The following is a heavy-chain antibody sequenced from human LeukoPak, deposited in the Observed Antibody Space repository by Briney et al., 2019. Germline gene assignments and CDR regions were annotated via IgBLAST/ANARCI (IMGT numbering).Heavy chain of an antibody. CDR2: ISSSGSTI. Sequence: GGSLRLSCAASGFTFSDYYMSWIRQAPGKGLEWVSYISSSGSTIYYADSVKGRLTISRDNAKNSLYLQMNSLRAEDTAVYYCARDATYYYDSSGYYDYWGQGTLVTVSS. J-gene: IGHJ4*02. D-gene: IGHD3-22*01. CDR3: ARDATYYYDSSGYYDY. V-gene: IGHV3-11*01. CDR1: GFTFSDYY.